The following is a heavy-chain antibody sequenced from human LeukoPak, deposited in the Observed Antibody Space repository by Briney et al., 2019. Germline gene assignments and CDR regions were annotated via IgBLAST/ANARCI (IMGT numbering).Heavy chain of an antibody. Sequence: GGSLRLSCAASGFTFSDYWIHWVRQAPGKGLVWVSRINTDGSITNYADSVKGRFSISRDNAKNTLYLQMSSLRAEDTAVYYCARDRINPYYYYGMDVWGQGTTVTVSS. D-gene: IGHD5-24*01. CDR1: GFTFSDYW. V-gene: IGHV3-74*01. J-gene: IGHJ6*02. CDR2: INTDGSIT. CDR3: ARDRINPYYYYGMDV.